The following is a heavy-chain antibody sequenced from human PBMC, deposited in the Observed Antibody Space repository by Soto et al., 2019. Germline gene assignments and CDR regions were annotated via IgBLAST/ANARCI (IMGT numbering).Heavy chain of an antibody. J-gene: IGHJ5*02. D-gene: IGHD3-3*01. Sequence: LGESLKISCKGSGYSFTSYWIGWVRQMPGKGLEWMGIIYPGDSDTRYSPSFQGQVTISADKSISTAYLQWSSLKASDTAMYYCARTYYDFWSGYYESWFDPWGQGTLVTVSS. V-gene: IGHV5-51*01. CDR1: GYSFTSYW. CDR3: ARTYYDFWSGYYESWFDP. CDR2: IYPGDSDT.